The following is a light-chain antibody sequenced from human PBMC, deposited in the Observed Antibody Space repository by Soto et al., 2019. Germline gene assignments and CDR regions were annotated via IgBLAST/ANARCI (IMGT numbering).Light chain of an antibody. V-gene: IGKV3-20*01. J-gene: IGKJ1*01. Sequence: VLTQSPDTLSLSPGETATLSCRASQSISDKYLAWYQQRSGQPPRLLIYGVFIRATGIPDRFSDSGSATDFTLTISRLEPEDIAVYYCQHYGYPQWTFGQGTKVDIK. CDR1: QSISDKY. CDR2: GVF. CDR3: QHYGYPQWT.